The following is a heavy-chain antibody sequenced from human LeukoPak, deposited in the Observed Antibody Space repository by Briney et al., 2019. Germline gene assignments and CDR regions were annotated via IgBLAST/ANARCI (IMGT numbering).Heavy chain of an antibody. CDR2: ISGSGGST. V-gene: IGHV3-23*01. CDR1: GFTFSSYA. D-gene: IGHD3-22*01. J-gene: IGHJ4*02. CDR3: ARDAYYYDSSGPVD. Sequence: GGSLRLSCAASGFTFSSYAMSWVRQAPGKGLEWVSAISGSGGSTYYADSVKGRFTIFRDNSKNTLYLQMNSLRAEDTAVYYCARDAYYYDSSGPVDWGQGTLVTVSS.